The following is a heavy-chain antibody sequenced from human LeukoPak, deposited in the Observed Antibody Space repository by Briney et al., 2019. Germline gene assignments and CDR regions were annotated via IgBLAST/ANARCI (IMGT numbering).Heavy chain of an antibody. J-gene: IGHJ4*02. CDR1: GYTFTCYG. D-gene: IGHD3-22*01. Sequence: ASVKVSCKASGYTFTCYGITWVRQAPGQGLEWMGWISAYNGNTNYAQKLQGRVTMTTDTSTSTAYMEPRSLTSDDTAVYYCARAGLEYYYDISEFDNWGQGTLVTVSS. V-gene: IGHV1-18*01. CDR2: ISAYNGNT. CDR3: ARAGLEYYYDISEFDN.